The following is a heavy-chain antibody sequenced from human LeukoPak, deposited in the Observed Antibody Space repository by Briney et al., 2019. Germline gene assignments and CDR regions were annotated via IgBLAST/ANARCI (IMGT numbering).Heavy chain of an antibody. Sequence: PGRSLRLSCAASGFTVSSNFTHWVRQAPGKGLEWVAGIHNDYRTFYADSVKGRFTILRDDSANTVYLQMNSLRAEDTAIFYCANHFGGGQGALVAVSS. D-gene: IGHD3-10*01. CDR3: ANHFG. CDR1: GFTVSSNF. CDR2: IHNDYRT. V-gene: IGHV3-53*01. J-gene: IGHJ4*02.